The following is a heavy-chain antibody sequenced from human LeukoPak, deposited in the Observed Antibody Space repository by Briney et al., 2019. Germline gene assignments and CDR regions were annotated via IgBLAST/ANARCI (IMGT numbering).Heavy chain of an antibody. CDR2: IIPIFGTA. Sequence: SVKVSCKASGYTFTSYAISWVRQAPGQGLEWMGRIIPIFGTANYAQKFQGRVTITTDESTSTAYMELSSLRSEDTAVYYCARLAVAGKFDYWGQGTLVTVSS. CDR3: ARLAVAGKFDY. CDR1: GYTFTSYA. D-gene: IGHD6-19*01. J-gene: IGHJ4*02. V-gene: IGHV1-69*05.